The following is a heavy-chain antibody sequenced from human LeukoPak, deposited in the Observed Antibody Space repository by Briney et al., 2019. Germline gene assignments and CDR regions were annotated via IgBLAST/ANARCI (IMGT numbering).Heavy chain of an antibody. CDR3: ARVPKAPYYDILTGSDYYYYYMDV. Sequence: PSETLSLTCTVSGDSISSYYWSWIRQPAGKGLEWIGRIYTSGSTNYNPSLKSRVTMSVDTSKNQFSLKLSSVTAADTAVYYCARVPKAPYYDILTGSDYYYYYMDVWGKGTTVTISS. D-gene: IGHD3-9*01. CDR2: IYTSGST. V-gene: IGHV4-4*07. J-gene: IGHJ6*03. CDR1: GDSISSYY.